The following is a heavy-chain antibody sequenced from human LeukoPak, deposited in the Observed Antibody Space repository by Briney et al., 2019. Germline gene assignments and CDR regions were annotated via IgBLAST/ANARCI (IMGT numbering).Heavy chain of an antibody. Sequence: PSETLSLTCAVYGGSFSGYYWSWIRQPPGKGLEWIGEINHSGSTNYNPSLKGRVTISVDTSKNQFSLKLSSVTAADTAVYYCARGRLPGIAAAGKKFDYWGQGTLVTVSS. J-gene: IGHJ4*02. CDR1: GGSFSGYY. CDR2: INHSGST. V-gene: IGHV4-34*01. CDR3: ARGRLPGIAAAGKKFDY. D-gene: IGHD6-13*01.